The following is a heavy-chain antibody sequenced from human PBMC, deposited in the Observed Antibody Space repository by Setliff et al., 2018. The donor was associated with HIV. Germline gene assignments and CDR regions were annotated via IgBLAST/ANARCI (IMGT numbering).Heavy chain of an antibody. V-gene: IGHV3-48*03. J-gene: IGHJ4*02. CDR2: ISAGGNSM. CDR3: ARVNPGPAAATKFFDY. Sequence: GGSLRLSCVGSGFTFNSYEMIWVRQTPGKGLEWLSYISAGGNSMHYADSVKGRFTISRDNAKNSLFLQMNSLRVEDTALYYCARVNPGPAAATKFFDYWGQGTLVTVSS. CDR1: GFTFNSYE. D-gene: IGHD6-13*01.